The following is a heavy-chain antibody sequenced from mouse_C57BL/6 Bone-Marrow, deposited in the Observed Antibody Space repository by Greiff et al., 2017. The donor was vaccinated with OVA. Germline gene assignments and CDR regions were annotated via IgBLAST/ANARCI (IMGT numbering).Heavy chain of an antibody. V-gene: IGHV1-62-2*01. CDR1: GYTFTEYT. J-gene: IGHJ3*01. CDR3: ARHEAYGYDRAWFAY. D-gene: IGHD2-2*01. Sequence: VHLVESGAELVKPGASVKLSCKASGYTFTEYTIHWVKQRSGQGLEWIGWFYPGSGSIKYNEKFKDKATLTADKSSSTVYMELSRLTSEDSAVYFCARHEAYGYDRAWFAYWGQGTLVTVSA. CDR2: FYPGSGSI.